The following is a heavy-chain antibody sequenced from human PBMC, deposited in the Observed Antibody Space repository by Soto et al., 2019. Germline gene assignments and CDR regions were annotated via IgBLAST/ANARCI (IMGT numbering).Heavy chain of an antibody. D-gene: IGHD5-12*01. CDR2: INPNSGGT. CDR3: ASGSYSGYDRGYYYYGMDV. V-gene: IGHV1-2*02. Sequence: ASVKVTCTASGYTFTGYYMHSVRPAPGPVLYWMGWINPNSGGTNYAQKFQGRVTMTRDTSISTAYMELSRLRSDDTAVYYCASGSYSGYDRGYYYYGMDVWGQGTTVTVSS. J-gene: IGHJ6*02. CDR1: GYTFTGYY.